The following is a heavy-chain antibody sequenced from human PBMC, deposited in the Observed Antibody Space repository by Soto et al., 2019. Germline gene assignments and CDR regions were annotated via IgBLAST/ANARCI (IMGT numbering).Heavy chain of an antibody. CDR2: ISANSGDT. J-gene: IGHJ6*03. D-gene: IGHD3-10*01. CDR1: GYSFTSHG. CDR3: ARMVRGSNIDYSDYIDV. V-gene: IGHV1-18*01. Sequence: QVQLVQSGAEVKKPGASVKVSCKASGYSFTSHGISWVRQAPGQGLEWMGWISANSGDTNYAQKLQGRVTVTTDTSTSTAYLELRSLRSEDTAVYYCARMVRGSNIDYSDYIDVGGKGTTVNVSS.